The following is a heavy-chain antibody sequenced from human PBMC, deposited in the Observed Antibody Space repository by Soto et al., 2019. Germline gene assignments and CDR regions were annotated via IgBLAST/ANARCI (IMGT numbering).Heavy chain of an antibody. CDR1: GFTFSNYA. V-gene: IGHV3-23*01. J-gene: IGHJ6*03. CDR2: VGGGGGTT. D-gene: IGHD4-4*01. CDR3: ARDGPVTRLSDYMDV. Sequence: EVQLLESGGGLIQPGGSLRLSCAASGFTFSNYAMTWVRQAPGKGLEWISTVGGGGGTTFYADSVKGRFAISRDNRKNTLFLHMSSLRGEDTAIYYCARDGPVTRLSDYMDVWGQGTTVTVSS.